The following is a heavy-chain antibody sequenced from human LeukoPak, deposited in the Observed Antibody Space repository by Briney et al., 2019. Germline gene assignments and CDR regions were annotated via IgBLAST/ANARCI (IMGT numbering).Heavy chain of an antibody. J-gene: IGHJ4*02. CDR1: GFTFSSYA. CDR2: ISGSGGST. D-gene: IGHD2-2*01. Sequence: PGGSLRLSCAASGFTFSSYAMSWVRQAPGKGLEWVSAISGSGGSTYYADSVKGRFTISRDNAKNSLYLQMNSLRAEDTAVYYCAKDPEGIVVVPAAIDYWGQGTLVTVSP. CDR3: AKDPEGIVVVPAAIDY. V-gene: IGHV3-23*01.